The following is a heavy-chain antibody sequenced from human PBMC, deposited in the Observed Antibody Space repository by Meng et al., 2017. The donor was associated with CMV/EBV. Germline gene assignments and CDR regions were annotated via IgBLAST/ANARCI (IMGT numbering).Heavy chain of an antibody. CDR3: ARGQLWAHNWFDP. CDR2: IYSGGST. V-gene: IGHV3-53*01. CDR1: GFTVSSNY. J-gene: IGHJ5*02. D-gene: IGHD5-18*01. Sequence: GESLKISCAASGFTVSSNYMSWVRQAPGKGLEWVSVIYSGGSTYYADSVKGRFTISRDNSKNTLYLQMNSLRAEDTAVYYCARGQLWAHNWFDPWGQGTLVTVSS.